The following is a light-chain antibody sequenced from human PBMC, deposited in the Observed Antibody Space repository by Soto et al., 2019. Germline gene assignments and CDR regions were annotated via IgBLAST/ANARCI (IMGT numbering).Light chain of an antibody. CDR3: QQYNSYPRT. Sequence: DIRMTQSPSTLSASVGDRVTITCRASQSISSWLDWYQKKQGKAPKLLIYDASSLESGVPSRLRGSGYGTEFTITISSLQTDDFETYYCQQYNSYPRTFGQGTQVDI. J-gene: IGKJ1*01. CDR1: QSISSW. V-gene: IGKV1-5*01. CDR2: DAS.